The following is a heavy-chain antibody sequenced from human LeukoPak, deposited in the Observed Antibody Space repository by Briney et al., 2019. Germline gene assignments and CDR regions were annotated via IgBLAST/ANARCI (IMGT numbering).Heavy chain of an antibody. Sequence: PGGSLRLSCAASGFTFSSYWMSWVRQAPGKGLEWVANIKQDGSEKYYVDSVKCRFTISRDNSRNTLYLQMNSLRSEDAALYYCAGDPGSRRWQQLNYWGQGTLVTVSS. D-gene: IGHD5-24*01. CDR2: IKQDGSEK. V-gene: IGHV3-7*01. CDR3: AGDPGSRRWQQLNY. CDR1: GFTFSSYW. J-gene: IGHJ4*02.